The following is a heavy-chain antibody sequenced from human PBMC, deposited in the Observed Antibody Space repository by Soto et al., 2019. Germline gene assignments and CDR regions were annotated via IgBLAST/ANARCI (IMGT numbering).Heavy chain of an antibody. J-gene: IGHJ4*02. D-gene: IGHD6-19*01. CDR3: ARGIAVADTWDY. CDR2: ISYDGSNK. CDR1: GFTFSSYA. V-gene: IGHV3-30-3*01. Sequence: LRLSCAASGFTFSSYAMHWVRQAPGKGLEWVAVISYDGSNKYYADSVKGRFTISRDNSKNTLYLQMNSLRAEDTAVYYCARGIAVADTWDYWGQGTLVTVPS.